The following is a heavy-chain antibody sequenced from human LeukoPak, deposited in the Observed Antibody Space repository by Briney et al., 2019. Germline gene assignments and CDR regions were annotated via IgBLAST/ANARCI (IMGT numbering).Heavy chain of an antibody. Sequence: PSETLSLTCTVSGGSISSYYWSWIRQPAGKGLEWIGRIYTSGSTNYNPSLKSRVTMSLDTSKNQFSLKLSSVTAADTAVYYCARDAYYYGVSVSWFDPWGQRTLVTVSS. J-gene: IGHJ5*02. CDR2: IYTSGST. CDR3: ARDAYYYGVSVSWFDP. CDR1: GGSISSYY. D-gene: IGHD3-10*01. V-gene: IGHV4-4*07.